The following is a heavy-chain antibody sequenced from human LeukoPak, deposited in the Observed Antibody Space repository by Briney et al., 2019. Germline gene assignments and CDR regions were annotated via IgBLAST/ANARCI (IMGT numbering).Heavy chain of an antibody. CDR1: GFTFSSYG. J-gene: IGHJ4*02. D-gene: IGHD6-13*01. CDR3: ARDLWAQKLPHRYFDY. V-gene: IGHV3-30*03. CDR2: ISNDGSNK. Sequence: PGGSLRLSCVASGFTFSSYGMHWVRQAPGKGLEWVAVISNDGSNKYYADSVKGRFTISRDNAKNSLYLQMNSLRAEDTAVYYCARDLWAQKLPHRYFDYWGQGTLVTVSS.